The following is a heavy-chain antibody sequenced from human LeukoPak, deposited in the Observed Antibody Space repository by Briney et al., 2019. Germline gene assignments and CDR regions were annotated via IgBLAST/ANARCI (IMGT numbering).Heavy chain of an antibody. CDR2: IKQDGSEK. Sequence: GGSLRLSCAASGFTFSTSWMSWVRQAPGKGLEWVANIKQDGSEKYYVDSVKGRFTISRDNAKDSLFLQMNSLRAEDTAVYYCAREGIGYDSSGYYDAFDIWGQGTMVTVSS. J-gene: IGHJ3*02. CDR1: GFTFSTSW. D-gene: IGHD3-22*01. CDR3: AREGIGYDSSGYYDAFDI. V-gene: IGHV3-7*01.